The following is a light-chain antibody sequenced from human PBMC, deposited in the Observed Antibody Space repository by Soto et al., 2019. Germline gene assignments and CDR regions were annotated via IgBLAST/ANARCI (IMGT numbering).Light chain of an antibody. CDR1: QSVSSY. CDR2: DAS. Sequence: EIALTQSPATLSLSPGERATLSCRASQSVSSYLAWYQQKSGQAPRLLIYDASNRATGIPVRFSGSGAGTDFTLTISSLEPEDFADYYCQQRSNWPLTFGGGTKVEIK. J-gene: IGKJ4*01. V-gene: IGKV3-11*01. CDR3: QQRSNWPLT.